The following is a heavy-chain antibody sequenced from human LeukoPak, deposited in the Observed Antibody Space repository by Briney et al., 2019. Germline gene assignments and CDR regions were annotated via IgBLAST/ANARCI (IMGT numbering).Heavy chain of an antibody. CDR1: GYTFTSYG. CDR3: AREQISYGDY. J-gene: IGHJ4*02. D-gene: IGHD5-18*01. V-gene: IGHV1-18*01. Sequence: GASVKVSCKASGYTFTSYGISWVRQAPGQGLEWMGWISIYNGNTDYAQKLRGRVTMTTDTSTSTAYLELRGLRSDDTAVYYCAREQISYGDYWGQGTLVTVSS. CDR2: ISIYNGNT.